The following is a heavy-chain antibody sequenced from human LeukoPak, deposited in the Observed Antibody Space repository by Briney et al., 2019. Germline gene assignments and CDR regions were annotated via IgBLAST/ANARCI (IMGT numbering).Heavy chain of an antibody. CDR2: IYSSGST. Sequence: SETLSLTCTVSGASVSGSPYYWGWIRQPPGKGLEWIGSIYSSGSTYYNASLQSRVTISIETSKNQISLKLNSVTAADTAIYCCAKSGGYGLIDGWGQGTLVTVSS. V-gene: IGHV4-39*01. CDR1: GASVSGSPYY. CDR3: AKSGGYGLIDG. D-gene: IGHD1-26*01. J-gene: IGHJ4*02.